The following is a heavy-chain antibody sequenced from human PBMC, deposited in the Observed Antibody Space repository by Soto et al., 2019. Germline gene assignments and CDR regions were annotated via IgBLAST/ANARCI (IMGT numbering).Heavy chain of an antibody. Sequence: EVQLVESGGGLIQPGGSLRLSCAASGFTVSSNYMSWVRQAPGKGLEWVSVIYSGGSTYYADSVKGRFTISRDNSKNTLYLQMNSLRAEDTAVYYCARDRPYSGGWYSDYWGQGTLVTVSS. V-gene: IGHV3-53*01. CDR3: ARDRPYSGGWYSDY. CDR2: IYSGGST. CDR1: GFTVSSNY. D-gene: IGHD6-19*01. J-gene: IGHJ4*02.